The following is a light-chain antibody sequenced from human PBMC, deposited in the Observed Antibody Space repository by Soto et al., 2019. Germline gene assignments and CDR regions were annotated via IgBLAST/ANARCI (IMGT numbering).Light chain of an antibody. V-gene: IGKV3-20*01. J-gene: IGKJ4*01. CDR3: HQYGSSPPLT. Sequence: EIVLTQSPGTLSLSPGDRATLSCRASQSVSSSYLAWYQQKPGQAHRLLIYGASSRATGIPDRFSGSGSGTDFTLTISRLEPDDFAVYYCHQYGSSPPLTFGGGTKVEIK. CDR2: GAS. CDR1: QSVSSSY.